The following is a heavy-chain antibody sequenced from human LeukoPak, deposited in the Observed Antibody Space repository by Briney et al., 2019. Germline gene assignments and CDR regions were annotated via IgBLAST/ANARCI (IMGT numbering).Heavy chain of an antibody. Sequence: SETLSLTCTVSGGSISSYYWGWIRQPPGKGLEWIGSIYYSGSTYYNPSLKSRVTISVDTSKNQFSLKLSSVTAADTAVYYCARRDNWNDLDYWGQGTLVTVSS. J-gene: IGHJ4*02. D-gene: IGHD1-1*01. CDR1: GGSISSYY. CDR3: ARRDNWNDLDY. V-gene: IGHV4-39*01. CDR2: IYYSGST.